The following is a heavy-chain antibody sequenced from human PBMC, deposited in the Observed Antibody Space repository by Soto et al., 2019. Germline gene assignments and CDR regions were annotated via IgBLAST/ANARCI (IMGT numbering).Heavy chain of an antibody. CDR1: GFTFSSYG. D-gene: IGHD4-4*01. CDR2: IWYDGSNK. Sequence: GGSLRLSCAASGFTFSSYGMHWVRQAPGKGLEWVAVIWYDGSNKYYADSVKGRFTISRDNSKNTLYLQMNSLRAEDTAVYYCARESLTVTTRGGRNWFDPWGQGTLVTVSS. J-gene: IGHJ5*02. V-gene: IGHV3-33*01. CDR3: ARESLTVTTRGGRNWFDP.